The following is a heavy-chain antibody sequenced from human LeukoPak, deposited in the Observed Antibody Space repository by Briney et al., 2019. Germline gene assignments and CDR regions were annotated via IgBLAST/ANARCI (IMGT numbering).Heavy chain of an antibody. CDR2: ISISGDIT. V-gene: IGHV3-23*01. CDR1: GFTFSSHA. D-gene: IGHD4/OR15-4a*01. J-gene: IGHJ4*02. CDR3: ANEEVPTDY. Sequence: GGSLRLSCAVSGFTFSSHAMTWVRQAPGKGLEWVSGISISGDITYYADSVQGRFIISRDNSKNTVYLQMNSLRVEDTAVYYCANEEVPTDYSGQGTLVTVSS.